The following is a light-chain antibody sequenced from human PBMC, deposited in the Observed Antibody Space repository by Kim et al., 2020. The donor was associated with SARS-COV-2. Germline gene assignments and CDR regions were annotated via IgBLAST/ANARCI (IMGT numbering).Light chain of an antibody. CDR1: QSILYSSNNKNC. V-gene: IGKV4-1*01. CDR2: WAS. CDR3: QQYYRTPLT. Sequence: ATINCKSSQSILYSSNNKNCLAWYQQKPGHPPKLLIYWASTRESGVPDRFSGGGSGTDFTLTISSLQAEDVAVYYCQQYYRTPLTFGQGTRLEIK. J-gene: IGKJ5*01.